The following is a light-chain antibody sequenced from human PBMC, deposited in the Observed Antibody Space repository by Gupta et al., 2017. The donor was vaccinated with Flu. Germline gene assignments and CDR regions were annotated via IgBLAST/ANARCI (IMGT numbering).Light chain of an antibody. V-gene: IGKV2-30*01. J-gene: IGKJ1*01. CDR2: NVS. Sequence: DVVLTQSPLSLPVTLGQPASISCRSTLSLNDGDSYLNWFHQRPGQPPRRLIYNVSNRDSGVPDRFSGTGSGTDFTLKISSVEAEDVRVYYCMLGVHGPPVRTFDQGTKVDI. CDR3: MLGVHGPPVRT. CDR1: LSLNDGDSY.